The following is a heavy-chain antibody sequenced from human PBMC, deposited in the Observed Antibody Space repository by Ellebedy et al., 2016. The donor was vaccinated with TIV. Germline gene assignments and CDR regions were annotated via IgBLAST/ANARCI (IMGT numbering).Heavy chain of an antibody. Sequence: PGGSLRLSCAASGFTFSSYWMHWVRQAPGKGLVWVSRINSDGSSTSYADSVKGRFTISRDNAKNTLYLQMNSLRAEDTAVYYCARPLTEWLLLSFSGMDVWGQGTTVTVSS. CDR1: GFTFSSYW. D-gene: IGHD3-3*01. V-gene: IGHV3-74*01. J-gene: IGHJ6*02. CDR2: INSDGSST. CDR3: ARPLTEWLLLSFSGMDV.